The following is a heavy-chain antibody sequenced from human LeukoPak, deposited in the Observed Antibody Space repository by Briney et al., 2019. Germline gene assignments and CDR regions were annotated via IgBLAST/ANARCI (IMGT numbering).Heavy chain of an antibody. D-gene: IGHD6-19*01. CDR3: ARGGPYSSGSYNDY. V-gene: IGHV1-18*01. CDR2: ISTYNGNT. Sequence: ASVKVSCKTSGYTFDSYTISWIRQAPGQGLEWMGWISTYNGNTNYAQKLQGRVTMTTDTSTSTAYMELRSLRSDDTAVYYCARGGPYSSGSYNDYWGQGTLVTVSS. J-gene: IGHJ4*02. CDR1: GYTFDSYT.